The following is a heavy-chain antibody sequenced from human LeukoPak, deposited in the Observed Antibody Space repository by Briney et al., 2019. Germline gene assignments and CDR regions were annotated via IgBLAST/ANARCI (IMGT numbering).Heavy chain of an antibody. CDR2: INPNSGGT. Sequence: ASVSVSSKASGYTFTNYYIHWVRQAPGQGLEWMGWINPNSGGTKYAQKFQGRVTMTRDTSISTAYMDLSRLTSDDTAVYYCARGGLRKNNHGYAFDYWGQGTLVTVSS. CDR1: GYTFTNYY. V-gene: IGHV1-2*02. CDR3: ARGGLRKNNHGYAFDY. J-gene: IGHJ4*02. D-gene: IGHD5-18*01.